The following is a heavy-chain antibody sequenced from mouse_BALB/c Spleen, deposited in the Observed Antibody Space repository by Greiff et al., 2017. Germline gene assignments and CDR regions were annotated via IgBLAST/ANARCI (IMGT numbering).Heavy chain of an antibody. CDR3: ARDGYADAMDY. D-gene: IGHD2-2*01. CDR2: ISNLAYSI. V-gene: IGHV5-15*02. J-gene: IGHJ4*01. Sequence: EVKLVESGGGLVQPGGSRKLSCAASGFTFSDYGMAWVRQAPGKGPEWVAFISNLAYSIYYADTVTGRFTISRENAKNTLYLEMSSLRSEDTAMYYCARDGYADAMDYWGQGTSVTVSA. CDR1: GFTFSDYG.